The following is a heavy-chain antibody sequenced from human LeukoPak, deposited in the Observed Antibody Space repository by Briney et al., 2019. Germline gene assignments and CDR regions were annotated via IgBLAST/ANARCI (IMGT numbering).Heavy chain of an antibody. CDR3: ASLSSGWLGEYFDY. D-gene: IGHD6-19*01. CDR1: GFTFSSYS. J-gene: IGHJ4*02. CDR2: ISSSSYI. Sequence: KSGGSLRLSCAASGFTFSSYSMNWVRQAPGKGLDWVSSISSSSYIYYADSVKGRFTIYRDNAKNSLHLQMNSLRAEDTAVYYCASLSSGWLGEYFDYWGQGTLVTVSS. V-gene: IGHV3-21*01.